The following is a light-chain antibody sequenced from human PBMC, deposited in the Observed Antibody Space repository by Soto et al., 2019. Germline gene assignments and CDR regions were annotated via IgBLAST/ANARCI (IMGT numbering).Light chain of an antibody. J-gene: IGKJ2*02. CDR1: QTVGMNY. CDR3: HQYAYAPRT. V-gene: IGKV3-20*01. CDR2: NAL. Sequence: EIVLTQSPGTLSLSPGERATLSCRASQTVGMNYLAWFQQKPGQVPKLLIYNALVRAAGIPDRFSGSASGTDCTLTSSRLSPEDFAVYYCHQYAYAPRTFGQGTKLETK.